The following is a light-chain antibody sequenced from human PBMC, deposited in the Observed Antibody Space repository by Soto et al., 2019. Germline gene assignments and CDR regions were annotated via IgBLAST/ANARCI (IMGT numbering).Light chain of an antibody. CDR1: QSVSSSD. Sequence: ENVLTQPPGTLSLSPGERATLSCRASQSVSSSDLGWYQQKPGQAPRLLIYAASSRATGIPDRFSGSGSGTDFTLTSSRLEPEDFAVYYCQQYGSSWAFGQGTKVDIK. V-gene: IGKV3-20*01. J-gene: IGKJ1*01. CDR2: AAS. CDR3: QQYGSSWA.